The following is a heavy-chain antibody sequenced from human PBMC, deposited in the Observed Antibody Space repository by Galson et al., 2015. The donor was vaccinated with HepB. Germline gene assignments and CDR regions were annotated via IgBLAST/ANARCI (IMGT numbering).Heavy chain of an antibody. V-gene: IGHV4-4*02. CDR1: GGSISSSKW. CDR3: ARCNYDFWSGYYAVDF. J-gene: IGHJ4*02. CDR2: IYHSGST. Sequence: SETLSLTCAVSGGSISSSKWWSWVRQPPGKRLEWIGEIYHSGSTNYNSSLKSRVTISVDKSKNQFSLKLSSVTAADTAVYYCARCNYDFWSGYYAVDFWGQGTLVTVSS. D-gene: IGHD3-3*01.